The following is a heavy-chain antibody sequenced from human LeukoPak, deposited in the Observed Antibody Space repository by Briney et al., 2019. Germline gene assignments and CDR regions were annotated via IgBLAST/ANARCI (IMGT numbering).Heavy chain of an antibody. CDR2: ISSSSSYI. D-gene: IGHD3-22*01. V-gene: IGHV3-21*01. J-gene: IGHJ4*02. CDR1: GFTFSSYS. CDR3: ARDASSGMTYYCDSGSY. Sequence: GGSLRLSCAASGFTFSSYSMNWVRQAPGKGLEWVSSISSSSSYIYYADSVKGRFTISRDNAKNSLYLQMNSLRAEDTAVYYCARDASSGMTYYCDSGSYWGQGTLVTVSS.